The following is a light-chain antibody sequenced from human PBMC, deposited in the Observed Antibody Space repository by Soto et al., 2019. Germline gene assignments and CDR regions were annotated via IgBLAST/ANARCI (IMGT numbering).Light chain of an antibody. V-gene: IGKV3-20*01. J-gene: IGKJ5*01. CDR1: QSVSSNN. CDR2: GAS. Sequence: EIVLTQSPGTLSLSPGEGATLSCRASQSVSSNNLAWYHQKPDQPPRLLIYGASSRATGIPDGFSGSGSGTDFTLTISRLEPEDFADYYCQQYDNSITFGQGTRLEIE. CDR3: QQYDNSIT.